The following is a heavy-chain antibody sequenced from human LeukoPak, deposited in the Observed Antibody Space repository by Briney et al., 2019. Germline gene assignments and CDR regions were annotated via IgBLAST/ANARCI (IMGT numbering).Heavy chain of an antibody. V-gene: IGHV4-61*01. CDR1: GGSISSSSYY. Sequence: SETLSLTCTVSGGSISSSSYYWGWIRQPPGKGLEWIGYIYYSGSTNYNPSLKSRVTISVDTSKNQFSLKLSSVTAADTAVYYCARDDSSGYYQDWGQGTLVTVSS. CDR2: IYYSGST. D-gene: IGHD3-22*01. J-gene: IGHJ4*02. CDR3: ARDDSSGYYQD.